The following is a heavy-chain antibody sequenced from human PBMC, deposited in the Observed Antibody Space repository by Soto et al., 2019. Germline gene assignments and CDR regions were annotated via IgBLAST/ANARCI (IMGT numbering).Heavy chain of an antibody. CDR2: ISSGGSHI. V-gene: IGHV3-21*02. D-gene: IGHD1-26*01. CDR1: GFTFSSYT. CDR3: ARGERDLSGTSGRA. J-gene: IGHJ5*02. Sequence: EVQLVESGGDLVKPGGSLILSCAASGFTFSSYTINWVRQAPGKGLEWVSSISSGGSHIYYADSVKGRFTISRDNANNLLFLQMNSLRADDTAVYYCARGERDLSGTSGRAWGQGTVVTVST.